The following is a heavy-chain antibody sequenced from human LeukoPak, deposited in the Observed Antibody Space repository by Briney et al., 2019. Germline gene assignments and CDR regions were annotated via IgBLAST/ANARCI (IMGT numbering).Heavy chain of an antibody. V-gene: IGHV4-30-4*01. Sequence: PSETLSLTCTVSGGSISSGDYYWSWIRQPPGKGLEWIGYIYYSGSTYYNPSLKSRVTISVDTSKNQFSLKLSSVTAADTAVYYCATAAVAYCGGDCHKLLDYWGQGTLVTVSS. CDR2: IYYSGST. CDR3: ATAAVAYCGGDCHKLLDY. D-gene: IGHD2-21*02. J-gene: IGHJ4*02. CDR1: GGSISSGDYY.